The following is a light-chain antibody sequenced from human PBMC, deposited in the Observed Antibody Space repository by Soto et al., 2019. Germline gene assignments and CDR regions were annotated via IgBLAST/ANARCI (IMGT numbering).Light chain of an antibody. CDR3: QTWDTGIVV. CDR1: SGHSSYA. Sequence: QPVLTQSPSASASLGASVKLTCTLSSGHSSYAIAWHQQQPEKGPRYLMKLNSDGSHSKGDGIPDRFSGSISGAERYLTISSLQSEDEADYYCQTWDTGIVVFGGGTKLTVL. J-gene: IGLJ2*01. CDR2: LNSDGSH. V-gene: IGLV4-69*01.